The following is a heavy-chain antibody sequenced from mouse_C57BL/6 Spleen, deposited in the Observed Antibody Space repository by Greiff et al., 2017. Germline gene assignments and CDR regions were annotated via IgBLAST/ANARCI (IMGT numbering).Heavy chain of an antibody. D-gene: IGHD1-1*01. CDR1: GFTFSDYG. J-gene: IGHJ1*03. Sequence: EVKLVESGGGLVKPGGSLKLSCAASGFTFSDYGMHWVRQAPEKGLEWVAYISSGSSTIYYADTVKGRFTISRDNAKNTLFLQMTSLRSEDTAMYYCARGGHYYGSSRGYVDVWGTGTTVTVSS. CDR2: ISSGSSTI. CDR3: ARGGHYYGSSRGYVDV. V-gene: IGHV5-17*01.